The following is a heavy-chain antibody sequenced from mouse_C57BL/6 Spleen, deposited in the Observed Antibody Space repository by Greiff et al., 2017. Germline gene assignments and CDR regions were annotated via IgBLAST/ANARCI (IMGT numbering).Heavy chain of an antibody. J-gene: IGHJ1*03. CDR1: GFTFSDYY. Sequence: EVQGVASEGGLVQPGSSMKLSCTASGFTFSDYYMAWVRQVPEKGLEWVANINYDGSSTYYLDSLKSRFIISRDNAKNILYLQMSSLKSEDTATYYCAREGGYWYFDVWGTGTTVTVSS. CDR2: INYDGSST. CDR3: AREGGYWYFDV. V-gene: IGHV5-16*01.